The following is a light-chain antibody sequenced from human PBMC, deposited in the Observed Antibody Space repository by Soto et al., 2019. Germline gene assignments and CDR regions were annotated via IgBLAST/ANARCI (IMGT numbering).Light chain of an antibody. CDR1: QSISSY. CDR3: QQSYRTTT. CDR2: TAS. Sequence: DIQMTQSPSFLSASVGDRVTITCRASQSISSYLNWYQQKPGKAPKLRIYTASSLQSGVPSRFSGSGSGTDFTLTISSLQPEDFATYYCQQSYRTTTFGGGTKVEIK. V-gene: IGKV1-39*01. J-gene: IGKJ4*01.